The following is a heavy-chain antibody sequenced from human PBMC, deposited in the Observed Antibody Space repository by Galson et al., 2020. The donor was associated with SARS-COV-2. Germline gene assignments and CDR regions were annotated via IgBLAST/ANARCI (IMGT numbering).Heavy chain of an antibody. J-gene: IGHJ5*02. D-gene: IGHD4-17*01. Sequence: SETLSLTCTVSGGSISPYYWTWIRQPPGKGLEWIGYIYYSGTTNYNPSLKIRVTISVDTSKNQFSLKLTSVTAADTAVYYCAKILDYGQYGDYGLDWFDPWGQGTLVTVSS. CDR1: GGSISPYY. CDR3: AKILDYGQYGDYGLDWFDP. V-gene: IGHV4-59*01. CDR2: IYYSGTT.